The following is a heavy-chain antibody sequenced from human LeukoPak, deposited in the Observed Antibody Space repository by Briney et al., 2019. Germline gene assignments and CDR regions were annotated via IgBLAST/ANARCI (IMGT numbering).Heavy chain of an antibody. CDR2: IYYSGST. D-gene: IGHD4-17*01. CDR1: GGSFSGYY. Sequence: PSETLSLTCAVYGGSFSGYYWSWIRQPPGKGLEWIGYIYYSGSTNYNPSLKSRVTISVDTSKNQFSLKLSSVTAADTAVYYCARLTMLDYVPPGDYGMDVWGQGTTVTVSS. J-gene: IGHJ6*02. CDR3: ARLTMLDYVPPGDYGMDV. V-gene: IGHV4-59*08.